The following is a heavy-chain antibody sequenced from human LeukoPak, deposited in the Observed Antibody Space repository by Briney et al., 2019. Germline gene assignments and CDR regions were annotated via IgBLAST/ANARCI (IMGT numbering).Heavy chain of an antibody. J-gene: IGHJ6*02. CDR3: ARDNPLSTIFGVVITEYYGMDV. D-gene: IGHD3-3*01. Sequence: GGSLRLSCAASGFTVSSNYMSWVRQAPGKGLEWVSVIYSGGSTYYADSVKGRFTISRDNSKNTLYLQMNSLRAEDTAVYYCARDNPLSTIFGVVITEYYGMDVWGQGTTVTVSS. V-gene: IGHV3-53*01. CDR1: GFTVSSNY. CDR2: IYSGGST.